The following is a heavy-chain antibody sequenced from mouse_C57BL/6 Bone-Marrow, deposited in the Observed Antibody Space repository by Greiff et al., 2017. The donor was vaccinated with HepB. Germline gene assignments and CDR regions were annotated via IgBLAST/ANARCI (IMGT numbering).Heavy chain of an antibody. V-gene: IGHV14-4*01. J-gene: IGHJ2*01. CDR1: GFNFKDYY. CDR2: IDPENGDT. Sequence: EVQLQQSGAELVRPGASVKLSCTASGFNFKDYYMHWVKQRPEQGLEWIGWIDPENGDTDYASKFQGKATITADTSSNTAYLQLSSLTSEDTAVYYCTAEGFFDYWGQGTTLTVSS. CDR3: TAEGFFDY.